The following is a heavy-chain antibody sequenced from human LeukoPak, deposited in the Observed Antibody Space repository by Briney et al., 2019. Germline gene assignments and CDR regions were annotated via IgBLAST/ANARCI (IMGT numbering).Heavy chain of an antibody. CDR2: ISYDGSNK. CDR1: GFTFSSYG. V-gene: IGHV3-30*18. Sequence: QPGGSLRLSCAASGFTFSSYGMHWVRQAPGKGLEWVAVISYDGSNKYYADSVKGRFTISRDNSKNTLYLQMNSLRAEDTAVYYCAKEGRYDFWSGYQRRSGMDVWGQGTTVTVSS. D-gene: IGHD3-3*01. CDR3: AKEGRYDFWSGYQRRSGMDV. J-gene: IGHJ6*02.